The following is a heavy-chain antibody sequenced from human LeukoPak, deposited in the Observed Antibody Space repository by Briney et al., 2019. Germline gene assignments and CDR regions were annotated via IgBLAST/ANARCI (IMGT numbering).Heavy chain of an antibody. J-gene: IGHJ3*02. CDR2: ISGSGGST. CDR3: AKDRNTAMARAFDI. V-gene: IGHV3-23*01. Sequence: GGSLRLSRAASGFTFSSYAMSWVRRAPGKGLEWVSGISGSGGSTYYADSVKGRFTISRDNSKNTLYLQMNSLRAEDTAVYYCAKDRNTAMARAFDIWGQGTMVTVSS. D-gene: IGHD5-18*01. CDR1: GFTFSSYA.